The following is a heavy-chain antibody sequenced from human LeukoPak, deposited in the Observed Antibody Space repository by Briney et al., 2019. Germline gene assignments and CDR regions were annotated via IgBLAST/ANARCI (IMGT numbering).Heavy chain of an antibody. Sequence: KPSETLSLTCTVSGGSISSYYWSWIRQPPGTGLEWIGYIYYSGTTNYNPSLRSRVTISVDTSENQLSLKLSSVTAADTAVYYCARIVPYNYGYVDYWGQGTLVTVSS. CDR2: IYYSGTT. D-gene: IGHD5-18*01. CDR1: GGSISSYY. V-gene: IGHV4-59*01. J-gene: IGHJ4*02. CDR3: ARIVPYNYGYVDY.